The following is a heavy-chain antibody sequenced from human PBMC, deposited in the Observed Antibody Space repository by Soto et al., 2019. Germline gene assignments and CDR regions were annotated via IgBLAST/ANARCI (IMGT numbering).Heavy chain of an antibody. CDR3: ASSHAGAHITAAVH. CDR2: IYHSGSI. CDR1: GGSISSGGYS. J-gene: IGHJ4*02. V-gene: IGHV4-30-2*01. Sequence: SETLSLTCAVSGGSISSGGYSWSWIRQPPGKGLEWIGYIYHSGSIYYNPSLKSRVTISVDRSKNQFSLKLSSVTAADTAVYYCASSHAGAHITAAVHWGQGTLVTVSS. D-gene: IGHD6-13*01.